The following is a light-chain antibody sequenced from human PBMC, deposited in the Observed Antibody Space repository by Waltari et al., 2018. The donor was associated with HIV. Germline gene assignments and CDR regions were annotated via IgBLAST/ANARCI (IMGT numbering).Light chain of an antibody. J-gene: IGLJ3*02. CDR1: SSNIGSNT. CDR2: SNN. V-gene: IGLV1-44*01. CDR3: AAWDDSLNGHWV. Sequence: QSVLTQPPSASGTPGQRVTISCSGSSSNIGSNTVTWYQQLPGTAPKLLIYSNNQRPSGVPDRFSGSKSGTSASLAISGLQSEDEADYYCAAWDDSLNGHWVFGGGTKLTVL.